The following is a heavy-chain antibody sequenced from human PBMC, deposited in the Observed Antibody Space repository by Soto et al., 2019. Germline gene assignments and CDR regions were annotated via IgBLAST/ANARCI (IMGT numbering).Heavy chain of an antibody. CDR2: MKCSDGST. CDR1: GYTFTNYY. D-gene: IGHD5-18*01. Sequence: ASVKVSCKAAGYTFTNYYIHWVRQAPGQGLEWMGLMKCSDGSTTYAQKFQGRVTMTRDTSTSTVYMELSSLRSEDTAVYYCARASLIVDTAMVTSYYYYGMEVWGQGTTVTVSS. V-gene: IGHV1-46*01. J-gene: IGHJ6*02. CDR3: ARASLIVDTAMVTSYYYYGMEV.